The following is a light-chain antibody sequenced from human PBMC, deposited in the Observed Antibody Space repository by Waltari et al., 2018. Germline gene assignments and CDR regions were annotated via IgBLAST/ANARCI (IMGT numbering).Light chain of an antibody. CDR1: QIVLHTNNRND. J-gene: IGKJ4*01. Sequence: DIVMTQSPDSLAVSLGERATINCKSSQIVLHTNNRNDLAWYQQRPGQSPKLLFSWASDRESGVPDRFSGSGSGTDFTLTITSLQAEDVATYYCQQYYATPLTFGGGTKVAIK. CDR3: QQYYATPLT. V-gene: IGKV4-1*01. CDR2: WAS.